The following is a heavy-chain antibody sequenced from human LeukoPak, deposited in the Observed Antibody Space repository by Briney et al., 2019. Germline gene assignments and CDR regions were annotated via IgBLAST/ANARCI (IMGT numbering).Heavy chain of an antibody. V-gene: IGHV6-1*01. D-gene: IGHD2-15*01. CDR2: TYYRSKWYN. J-gene: IGHJ2*01. CDR1: GDSVSSNSAA. CDR3: AREVGYCSGGSCSDWYFDL. Sequence: SQTLSLTCAISGDSVSSNSAAWNWIRQSPSRGLEWLGRTYYRSKWYNDYAVSVKSRITINPDTSKNQFSLQLNSVTPEDTAVYYCAREVGYCSGGSCSDWYFDLWGRGTLVTVSS.